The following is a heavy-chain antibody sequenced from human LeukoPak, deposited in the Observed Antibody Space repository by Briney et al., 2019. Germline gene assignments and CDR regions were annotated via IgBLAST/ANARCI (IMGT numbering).Heavy chain of an antibody. D-gene: IGHD3-3*01. J-gene: IGHJ4*02. CDR3: ARPNFWSGYYQGY. V-gene: IGHV1-2*02. CDR2: INPNRGGT. Sequence: ASVKVSCKASGYTFTGYYMHWVRQAPGQGLEWMGWINPNRGGTNYAQKFQGRVTMTRDTSISTAYMELSRLRSDDTAVYYCARPNFWSGYYQGYWGQGTLVTVSS. CDR1: GYTFTGYY.